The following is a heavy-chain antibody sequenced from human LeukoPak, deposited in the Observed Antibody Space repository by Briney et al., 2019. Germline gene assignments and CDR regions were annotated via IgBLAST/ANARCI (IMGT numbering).Heavy chain of an antibody. CDR1: GFTFSNAW. V-gene: IGHV3-15*01. CDR2: IKSKTDGGTI. J-gene: IGHJ1*01. Sequence: GGSLRLSCAASGFTFSNAWMSWVRQAPGKGLEWVGHIKSKTDGGTIDYAAPVKGRFTISRDDSKDTLFLQMNSLKTEDTAVYYCTTDLSELDDSGYYAKYFHHWGQGTLVSVSS. D-gene: IGHD3-22*01. CDR3: TTDLSELDDSGYYAKYFHH.